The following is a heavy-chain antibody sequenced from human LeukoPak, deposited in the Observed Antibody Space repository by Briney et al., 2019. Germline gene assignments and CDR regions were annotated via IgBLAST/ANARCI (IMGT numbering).Heavy chain of an antibody. D-gene: IGHD3-3*01. J-gene: IGHJ4*02. CDR2: ISSSSSTI. Sequence: QSGGSLRLSCAASGFTFSSYAMSWVRQAPGKGLEWVSAISSSSSTIYYADSVKGRFTISRDNAKNSLYLQMNSLRAEDTAVYYCARETYYDFWSGIITDWGQGTLVTVSS. CDR3: ARETYYDFWSGIITD. V-gene: IGHV3-48*01. CDR1: GFTFSSYA.